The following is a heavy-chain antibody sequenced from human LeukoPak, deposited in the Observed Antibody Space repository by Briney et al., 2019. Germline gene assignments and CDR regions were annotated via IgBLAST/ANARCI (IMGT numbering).Heavy chain of an antibody. Sequence: PGRSLRPSCAASGFPFSDYAMHWVRQAPGKGLEWVAVISFDGSVKDFADSVKGRFTISRDNSKNTLYLQMNSLRPEDTAVYYCARHFGGFDFWGQGTMVTVSS. CDR3: ARHFGGFDF. CDR1: GFPFSDYA. D-gene: IGHD4-23*01. CDR2: ISFDGSVK. J-gene: IGHJ3*01. V-gene: IGHV3-30*04.